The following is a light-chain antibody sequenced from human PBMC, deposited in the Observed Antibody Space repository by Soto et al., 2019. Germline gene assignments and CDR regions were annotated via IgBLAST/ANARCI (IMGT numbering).Light chain of an antibody. CDR3: QQVADFPLT. CDR2: GAT. CDR1: QDVRNW. J-gene: IGKJ3*01. V-gene: IGKV1-12*01. Sequence: IPMTQSPSTVSASVGDRVTITCRASQDVRNWIAWYQQRPGKAPKYLIHGATTLESGVPSRFSGSGSGTAFTLTISNVQPEDFAAYYCQQVADFPLTFGPGTKVNIK.